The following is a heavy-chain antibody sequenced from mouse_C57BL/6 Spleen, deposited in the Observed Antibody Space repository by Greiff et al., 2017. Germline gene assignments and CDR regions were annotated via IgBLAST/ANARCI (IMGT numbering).Heavy chain of an antibody. Sequence: EVKVVESGEGLVKPGGSLKLSCAASGFTFSSYAMSWVRQTPEKRLEWVAYISSGGDYIYYADTVKGRFTISRDNARTTLYLQMSSLKSEDTAMDYCTRDGSSYYFDYWGQGTTLTVSS. J-gene: IGHJ2*01. CDR1: GFTFSSYA. CDR2: ISSGGDYI. CDR3: TRDGSSYYFDY. D-gene: IGHD1-1*01. V-gene: IGHV5-9-1*02.